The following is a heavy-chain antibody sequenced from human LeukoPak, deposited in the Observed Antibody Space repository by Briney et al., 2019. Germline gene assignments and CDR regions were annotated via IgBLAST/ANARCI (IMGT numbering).Heavy chain of an antibody. Sequence: GGSLRLSCAASTFTFSSFSMNWVRQAPGKGLEWVSSISTSSGYIYYADSVKGRFTISGDNAKSSLYLQMNSLRAEDTAVYYCARGSKPYGMDVWGQGTTVTVSS. CDR1: TFTFSSFS. V-gene: IGHV3-21*01. J-gene: IGHJ6*02. CDR3: ARGSKPYGMDV. CDR2: ISTSSGYI.